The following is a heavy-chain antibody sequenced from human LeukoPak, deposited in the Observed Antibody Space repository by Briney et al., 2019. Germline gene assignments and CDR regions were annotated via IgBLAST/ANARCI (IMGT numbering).Heavy chain of an antibody. CDR1: GGSLRSRYYY. CDR3: ARHYGP. V-gene: IGHV4-39*01. Sequence: AETLSLTCTVSGGSLRSRYYYWGGGREPPGRGVEWSGSIYESGSTYYNPSLKSPVTISVDPSNNQFSLKLNSVPAADTAVYYCARHYGPWGQGTLVTVSS. D-gene: IGHD3-10*01. CDR2: IYESGST. J-gene: IGHJ5*02.